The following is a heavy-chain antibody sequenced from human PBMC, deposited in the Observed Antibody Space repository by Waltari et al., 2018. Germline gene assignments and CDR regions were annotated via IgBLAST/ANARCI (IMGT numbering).Heavy chain of an antibody. CDR3: ARRGYDILTGYLYYFDY. D-gene: IGHD3-9*01. CDR2: IYTRVTT. V-gene: IGHV4-61*02. J-gene: IGHJ4*02. CDR1: GGSISSGSSY. Sequence: QVQLQESGPGLVKPSQTLSLTCTGSGGSISSGSSYWSWIRPPAGKGLEWIGRIYTRVTTNNHPPLKGRVTISVDPSKNQFSLKLSSVTAADTAVYYCARRGYDILTGYLYYFDYWGQGTLVTVSS.